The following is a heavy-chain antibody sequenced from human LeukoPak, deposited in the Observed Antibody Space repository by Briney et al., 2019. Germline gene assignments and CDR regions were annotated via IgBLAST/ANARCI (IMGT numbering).Heavy chain of an antibody. CDR2: INHSGST. CDR3: ARDSYYDFCSGYYREFDY. J-gene: IGHJ4*02. D-gene: IGHD3-3*01. CDR1: GGSFSGYY. Sequence: MSSETLSLTCAVYGGSFSGYYWSWIRQPPGKGLEWIGEINHSGSTNYYPSLKSRVTVSVDTSKNQFSLKLSSVTAADTAVYYCARDSYYDFCSGYYREFDYWGQGSLVTVFS. V-gene: IGHV4-34*01.